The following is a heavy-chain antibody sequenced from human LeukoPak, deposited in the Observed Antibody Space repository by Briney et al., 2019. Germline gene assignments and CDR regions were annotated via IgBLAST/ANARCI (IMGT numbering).Heavy chain of an antibody. CDR3: ARVGAVPAAGYFDY. CDR2: ISAYNGNT. CDR1: GYTFTSYG. Sequence: ASVKVSCKASGYTFTSYGISWVRQAPGQGLEWMGWISAYNGNTNYAQKFQGRVTITTDESTSTAYMELSSLRSEDTAVYYCARVGAVPAAGYFDYWGQGTLVTVSS. D-gene: IGHD2-2*01. J-gene: IGHJ4*02. V-gene: IGHV1-18*01.